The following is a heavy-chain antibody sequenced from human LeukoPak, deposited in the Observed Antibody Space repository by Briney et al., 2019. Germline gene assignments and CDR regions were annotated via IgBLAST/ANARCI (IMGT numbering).Heavy chain of an antibody. CDR1: GYTFTSYG. CDR2: ISAYNGNT. V-gene: IGHV1-18*01. J-gene: IGHJ5*02. D-gene: IGHD6-19*01. Sequence: ASVKVSCKASGYTFTSYGISWVRQAPRQGLEWMGWISAYNGNTNYAQKLQGRVTMTTDTSTSTAYMELRSLRSDDTAVYYCARPVSSGWRNWFDPWGQGTLVTVSS. CDR3: ARPVSSGWRNWFDP.